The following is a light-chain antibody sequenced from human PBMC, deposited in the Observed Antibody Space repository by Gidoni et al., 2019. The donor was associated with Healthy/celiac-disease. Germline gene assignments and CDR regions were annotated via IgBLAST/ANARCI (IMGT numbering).Light chain of an antibody. CDR2: CAS. J-gene: IGKJ4*01. CDR3: QQYNNWPST. Sequence: IVMTQSPATLSVSPGERATLPCRASQSVSSNLAWYQQKPGQAPRLLIYCASTRATGIPARFSGSGSGTEFTLTISSLQSEDFAVYYCQQYNNWPSTFGGGTKVEIK. V-gene: IGKV3-15*01. CDR1: QSVSSN.